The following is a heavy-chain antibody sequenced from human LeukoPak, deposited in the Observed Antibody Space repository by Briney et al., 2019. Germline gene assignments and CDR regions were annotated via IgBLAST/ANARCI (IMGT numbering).Heavy chain of an antibody. Sequence: GGPLRLSCAASGFTFSSYAMHWVRQAPGKGLEWVAVISYDGSNKYYADSVKGRFTISRDNSKNTLYLQMNSLRAGDTAVYYCARTIEMATISYFDYWGQGTLVTVSS. CDR3: ARTIEMATISYFDY. CDR1: GFTFSSYA. D-gene: IGHD5-24*01. V-gene: IGHV3-30*04. J-gene: IGHJ4*02. CDR2: ISYDGSNK.